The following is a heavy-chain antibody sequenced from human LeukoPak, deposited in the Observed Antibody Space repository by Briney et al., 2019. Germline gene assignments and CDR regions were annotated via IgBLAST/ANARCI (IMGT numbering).Heavy chain of an antibody. CDR2: IRYDGSNK. Sequence: GGSLRLSCAASGFTFSNYAMHWVRQAPGKGLEWVAFIRYDGSNKYYADSVKGRFTIPRDNSKNTLYLQMNSLRAEDAAVYYCAKDTRGDYGWDFDYWGQGTLVTVSS. CDR3: AKDTRGDYGWDFDY. CDR1: GFTFSNYA. D-gene: IGHD3-10*01. J-gene: IGHJ4*02. V-gene: IGHV3-30*02.